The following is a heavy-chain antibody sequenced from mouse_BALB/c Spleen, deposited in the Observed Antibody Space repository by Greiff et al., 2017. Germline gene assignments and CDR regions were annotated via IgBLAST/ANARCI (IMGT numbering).Heavy chain of an antibody. J-gene: IGHJ4*01. V-gene: IGHV3-8*02. CDR1: GDSITSGY. CDR3: ARAHYYVYAMDY. CDR2: ISYSGST. D-gene: IGHD1-2*01. Sequence: EVKLMESGPSLVKPSQTLSLTCSVTGDSITSGYWNWIRKFPGNKLEYMGYISYSGSTYYNPSLKSRISITRDTSKNQYYLQLNSVTTEDTATYYCARAHYYVYAMDYWGQGTSVTVSS.